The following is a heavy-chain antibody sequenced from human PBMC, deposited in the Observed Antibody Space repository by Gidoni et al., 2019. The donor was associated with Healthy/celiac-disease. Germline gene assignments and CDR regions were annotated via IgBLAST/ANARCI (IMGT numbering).Heavy chain of an antibody. CDR2: ISGSGGST. CDR1: ASTLSRYA. CDR3: AKDTEEQLVQGYFQH. V-gene: IGHV3-23*01. J-gene: IGHJ1*01. D-gene: IGHD6-6*01. Sequence: EVQPLESGGVLVQPVGSPRLSCAASASTLSRYAMRWVRQAPGKGLEWVSAISGSGGSTYYADSVKGRFTISRDNSKNTLYLQMNSLRAEDTAVYYCAKDTEEQLVQGYFQHWGQGTLVTVSS.